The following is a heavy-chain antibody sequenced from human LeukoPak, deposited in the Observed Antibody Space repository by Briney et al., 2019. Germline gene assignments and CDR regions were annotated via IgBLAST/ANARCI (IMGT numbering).Heavy chain of an antibody. CDR3: TTDGKYSSSGTYWFDP. Sequence: GGSLRLSCAASGFTFSSYSMSWVRQAPGKGLEWVSVIYSGGSTYYADSVKGRFTISRDNSKNTLYLQMNSLKSEDTGVYYCTTDGKYSSSGTYWFDPWGQGTLVTVSS. CDR2: IYSGGST. D-gene: IGHD6-13*01. CDR1: GFTFSSYS. J-gene: IGHJ5*02. V-gene: IGHV3-53*01.